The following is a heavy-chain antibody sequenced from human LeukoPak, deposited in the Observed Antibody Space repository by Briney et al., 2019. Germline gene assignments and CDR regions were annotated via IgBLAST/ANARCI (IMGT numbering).Heavy chain of an antibody. CDR1: GYTFTSYG. V-gene: IGHV1-18*01. Sequence: ASVKVSCKASGYTFTSYGISWVRQAPGQGPEWMGWISAYNGNTNYAQKLQGRVTMTTDTSTSTAYMELRSLRSDDTAVYYCARDGNYYDSSPSGFDYWGQGTLVTVSS. D-gene: IGHD3-22*01. CDR2: ISAYNGNT. J-gene: IGHJ4*02. CDR3: ARDGNYYDSSPSGFDY.